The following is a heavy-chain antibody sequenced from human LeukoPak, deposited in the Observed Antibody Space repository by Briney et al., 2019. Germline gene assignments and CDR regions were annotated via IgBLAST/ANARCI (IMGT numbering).Heavy chain of an antibody. CDR3: ARDESSGYS. V-gene: IGHV1-69*04. J-gene: IGHJ5*02. Sequence: GASVKVSCKASGGTFSSYAISWVRQAPGQGLEWMGRIIPILGIANYAQKFQGRVTITADKSSSTAYMELSSLRSEDTAVYYCARDESSGYSWGQGTLVTVSS. CDR1: GGTFSSYA. CDR2: IIPILGIA. D-gene: IGHD3-22*01.